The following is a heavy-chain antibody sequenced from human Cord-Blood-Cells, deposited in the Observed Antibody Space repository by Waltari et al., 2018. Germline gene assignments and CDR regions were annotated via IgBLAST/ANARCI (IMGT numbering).Heavy chain of an antibody. CDR3: ARGWTGTYAFDI. CDR2: INQSGST. Sequence: QVQLQQWGAGLLKPSETLSLTCAVYGGSFSGYSWSWIRQPPGKGLEWIGEINQSGSTNSNPSLKSRVTISVDTSKNQFSLKLSSVTAADTAVYYCARGWTGTYAFDIWGQGTMVTDSS. J-gene: IGHJ3*02. CDR1: GGSFSGYS. V-gene: IGHV4-34*01. D-gene: IGHD1-7*01.